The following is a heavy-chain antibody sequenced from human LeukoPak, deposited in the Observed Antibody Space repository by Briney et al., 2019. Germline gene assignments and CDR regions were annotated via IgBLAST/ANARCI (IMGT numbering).Heavy chain of an antibody. CDR3: ARVKGTTTWSHWFDP. V-gene: IGHV3-66*02. CDR2: IYSGGST. J-gene: IGHJ5*02. CDR1: GLTVSGNY. D-gene: IGHD2-2*01. Sequence: PGGSLRLSXAASGLTVSGNYMSWVRQAPGKGLEWVSVIYSGGSTYYADSVKGRFTISRDNSKNTLYLQMNSLRAEDTAVYYCARVKGTTTWSHWFDPWGQGTLVTVSS.